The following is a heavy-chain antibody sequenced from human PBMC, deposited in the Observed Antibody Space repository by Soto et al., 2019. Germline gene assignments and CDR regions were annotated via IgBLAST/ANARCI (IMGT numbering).Heavy chain of an antibody. CDR1: GFTFSSYS. CDR3: ARAGYSSGWYYFDY. Sequence: EVQLVESGGGLVKPGGSLRLSCAASGFTFSSYSMNWVRQAPGKGLEWVSSISSSSSYINYADSVKGRFTISRDNAKNSLYLQMNSLRAEDTAVYYCARAGYSSGWYYFDYWGQGTLVTVSS. J-gene: IGHJ4*02. D-gene: IGHD6-19*01. CDR2: ISSSSSYI. V-gene: IGHV3-21*01.